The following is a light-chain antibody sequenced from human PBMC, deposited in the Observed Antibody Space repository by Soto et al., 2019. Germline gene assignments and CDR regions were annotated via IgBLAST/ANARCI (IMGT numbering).Light chain of an antibody. CDR2: GTS. V-gene: IGKV3-11*01. Sequence: EIVLTQSPATLSLSPGERATLSCRASQSVGSFLAWYQQKPGQAPRLLIYGTSNRATGIPGRFSGSGSGTDLTLTISSLDPEDCGVYYCQHRGKWPRTFDQGTKLEIK. CDR1: QSVGSF. CDR3: QHRGKWPRT. J-gene: IGKJ2*01.